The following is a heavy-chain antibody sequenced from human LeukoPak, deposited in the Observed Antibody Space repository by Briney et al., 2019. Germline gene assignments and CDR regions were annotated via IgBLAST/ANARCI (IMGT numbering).Heavy chain of an antibody. CDR3: ARGADGVSSNSRGWFDP. CDR1: GFTFSSYG. CDR2: ISTSSSYI. D-gene: IGHD2-15*01. Sequence: GGSLRLSCAASGFTFSSYGMSWVRRAPGKGLEWVSSISTSSSYIYYADSVRGRFTISRDNAKNSLYLQMNSLRAEDTAVYSCARGADGVSSNSRGWFDPWGQGTLVTVSS. V-gene: IGHV3-21*01. J-gene: IGHJ5*02.